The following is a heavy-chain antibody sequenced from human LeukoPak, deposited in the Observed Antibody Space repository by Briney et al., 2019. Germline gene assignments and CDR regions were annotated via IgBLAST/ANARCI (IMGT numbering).Heavy chain of an antibody. CDR1: GFTFSSYE. CDR3: AKSRPIDY. CDR2: ISSSGSTI. V-gene: IGHV3-48*03. Sequence: GGSLRLSCAASGFTFSSYEMNWVRQAPGKGLEWVSYISSSGSTIYYADSVKGRFTISRDNSKNTLYLQMNSLRAEDTAVYYCAKSRPIDYWGQGILVTVSS. J-gene: IGHJ4*02.